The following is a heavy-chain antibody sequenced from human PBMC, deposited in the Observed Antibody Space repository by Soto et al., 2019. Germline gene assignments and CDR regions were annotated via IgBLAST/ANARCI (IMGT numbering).Heavy chain of an antibody. D-gene: IGHD5-18*01. CDR3: ARVVVDTAMVIFDY. J-gene: IGHJ4*02. CDR2: ISAYNGNT. CDR1: GYTFTSYG. V-gene: IGHV1-18*01. Sequence: ASVKVSCKASGYTFTSYGISWVRQAPGQGLEWMGWISAYNGNTNYAQKLQGRVTMTTDTSTSTDYMELRSLRSDDTAVYYCARVVVDTAMVIFDYWGQGTLVTVSS.